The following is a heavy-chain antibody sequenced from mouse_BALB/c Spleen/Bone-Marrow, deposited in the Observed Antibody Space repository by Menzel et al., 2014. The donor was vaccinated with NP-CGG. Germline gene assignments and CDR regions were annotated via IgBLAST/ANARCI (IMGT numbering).Heavy chain of an antibody. CDR3: TGRNYRYDGFAY. D-gene: IGHD2-14*01. J-gene: IGHJ3*01. CDR1: GYSFTSYW. V-gene: IGHV1-5*01. Sequence: VQLKDSGTVLARPGTSVKMSCKASGYSFTSYWMHWVKQRPGQGLEWIGVIYLGNSDTSYNQKFKGKAKLTAVTSASTAYMELGSLTNEDSAVYYCTGRNYRYDGFAYWGQGTLVTVSA. CDR2: IYLGNSDT.